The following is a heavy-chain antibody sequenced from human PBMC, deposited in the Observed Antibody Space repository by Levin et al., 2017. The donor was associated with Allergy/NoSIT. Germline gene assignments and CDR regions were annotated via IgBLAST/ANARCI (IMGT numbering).Heavy chain of an antibody. D-gene: IGHD4-17*01. Sequence: SETLSLTCTVSGGSISSYYWGWIRQPPGKGLEWIGNIYYSGSTNYNPSLKSRVTISVDTSKNQFSLKLSSVTAADTAVYYCARFSAVTRSWYFDLWGRGTLVTVSS. CDR1: GGSISSYY. J-gene: IGHJ2*01. CDR2: IYYSGST. V-gene: IGHV4-59*01. CDR3: ARFSAVTRSWYFDL.